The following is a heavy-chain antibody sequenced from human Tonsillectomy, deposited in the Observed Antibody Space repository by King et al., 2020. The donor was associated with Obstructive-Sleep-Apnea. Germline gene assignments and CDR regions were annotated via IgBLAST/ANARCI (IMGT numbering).Heavy chain of an antibody. CDR1: GGTFNNFV. CDR3: ARDHPPYYDTLLGGPPPNYGMDV. CDR2: IIPILGIT. V-gene: IGHV1-69*09. D-gene: IGHD3-16*01. Sequence: MQLVQSGAEVKKPGSSVTVSCEASGGTFNNFVISWVRQAPGQGLEWMGRIIPILGITNYAQNFQGRVTITADRSASTAYMELTSLTSEDTAVFYCARDHPPYYDTLLGGPPPNYGMDVWGQGTTVTVSS. J-gene: IGHJ6*02.